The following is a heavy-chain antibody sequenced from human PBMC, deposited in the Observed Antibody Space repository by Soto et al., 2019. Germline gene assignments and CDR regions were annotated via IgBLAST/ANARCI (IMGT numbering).Heavy chain of an antibody. CDR2: IIPIFGTA. CDR3: ARPLEGYYAYGMDV. Sequence: QVQLVPSGAEVKKPGSSVKVSCQASGGTFSSYAIRWVRQAPGQGLEWMGGIIPIFGTANYAQKFQRRVTINADESTSTAYMELSSLISEDTAVYYCARPLEGYYAYGMDVWCQGTTVTVSS. V-gene: IGHV1-69*12. J-gene: IGHJ6*02. CDR1: GGTFSSYA.